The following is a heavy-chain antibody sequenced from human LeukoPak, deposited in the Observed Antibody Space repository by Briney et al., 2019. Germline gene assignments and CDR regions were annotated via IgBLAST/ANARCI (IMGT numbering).Heavy chain of an antibody. V-gene: IGHV3-30*02. J-gene: IGHJ4*02. Sequence: GGSLRLSCTASGFIFSTYVMHWVRQAPGKGLEWVTFIRYEGSNRNYADSVKGRFTISRDNSKNTLYLQMNSLRAEDTAVYYCAKASSNYDFWSGFDYWGQGTLVTVSS. CDR2: IRYEGSNR. CDR1: GFIFSTYV. D-gene: IGHD3-3*01. CDR3: AKASSNYDFWSGFDY.